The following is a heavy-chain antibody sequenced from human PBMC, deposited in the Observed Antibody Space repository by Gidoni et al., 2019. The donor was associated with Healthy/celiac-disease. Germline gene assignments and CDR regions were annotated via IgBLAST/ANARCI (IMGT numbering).Heavy chain of an antibody. Sequence: SGYTFTTYYMHWVRQAPGQGLEWMGIINPSGGSTSYAQKFQGRVTMTRDTSTSTVYMELSSLRSEDTAVYYCARGRYCSSTSCYLRVYYYYYMDVWGKGTTFTVSS. D-gene: IGHD2-2*01. CDR1: GYTFTTYY. J-gene: IGHJ6*03. V-gene: IGHV1-46*01. CDR2: INPSGGST. CDR3: ARGRYCSSTSCYLRVYYYYYMDV.